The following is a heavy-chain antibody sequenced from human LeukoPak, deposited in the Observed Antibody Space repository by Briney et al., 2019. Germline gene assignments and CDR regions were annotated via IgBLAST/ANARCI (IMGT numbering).Heavy chain of an antibody. J-gene: IGHJ4*02. Sequence: GGSLRLSCAASGFSFSSSGMHWVRQAPGKGLEWVAVIWYDGNNKYYADSVKGRFTISRDNSKNTLYLQMNSLRAEDTAVYYCARDSRRILPSDWGQGTLVTVSS. CDR1: GFSFSSSG. D-gene: IGHD2-15*01. V-gene: IGHV3-33*01. CDR3: ARDSRRILPSD. CDR2: IWYDGNNK.